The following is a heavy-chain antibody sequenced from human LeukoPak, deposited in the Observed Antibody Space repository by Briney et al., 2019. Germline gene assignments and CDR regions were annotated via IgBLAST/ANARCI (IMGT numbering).Heavy chain of an antibody. J-gene: IGHJ6*02. CDR3: ARGALQWLVQNYYYYGMDV. CDR1: GDSVSSNSAA. D-gene: IGHD6-19*01. V-gene: IGHV6-1*01. CDR2: TYYRSKWYN. Sequence: SQTLSLTCAISGDSVSSNSAAWNWIRQSPSRGLEWLGRTYYRSKWYNDYAVSVKSRITINPDTSKNQFSLQLNSVTPEDTAVYYCARGALQWLVQNYYYYGMDVWGQGTTVTVSS.